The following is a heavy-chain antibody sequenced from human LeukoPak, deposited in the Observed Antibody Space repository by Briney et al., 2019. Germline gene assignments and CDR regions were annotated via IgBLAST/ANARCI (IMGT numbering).Heavy chain of an antibody. CDR1: GFSFSSYA. CDR3: AKDISSGWPRAAFDI. Sequence: PGGPLRLSCAASGFSFSSYAMSWVRQAPGKGLEWVSGGGGSTFYADSVKGRFTISRDNSKNTLYLQMNSLRAEDTALYYCAKDISSGWPRAAFDIWGQGTMVIVSS. V-gene: IGHV3-23*01. D-gene: IGHD6-19*01. CDR2: GGGST. J-gene: IGHJ3*02.